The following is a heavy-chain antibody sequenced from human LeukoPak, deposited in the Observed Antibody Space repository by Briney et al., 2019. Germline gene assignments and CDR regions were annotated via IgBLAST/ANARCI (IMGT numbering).Heavy chain of an antibody. Sequence: GGSLRLSCAASGFTFSSYAMHWVRQAPGKGLEYVSVISSNGGNIYYANSVKGRFTISRDNAKNSLYLQMNSLRAEDMGLYYCAKELTGGSFDYWGQGTLVTVSS. CDR3: AKELTGGSFDY. D-gene: IGHD3-16*01. CDR2: ISSNGGNI. V-gene: IGHV3-64*01. CDR1: GFTFSSYA. J-gene: IGHJ4*02.